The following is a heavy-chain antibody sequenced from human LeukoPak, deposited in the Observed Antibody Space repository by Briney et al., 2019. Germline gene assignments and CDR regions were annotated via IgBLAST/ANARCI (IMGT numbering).Heavy chain of an antibody. CDR1: GFTFSTCA. Sequence: GGSLRLSCAASGFTFSTCAMSWVRQAPGKGLEWVSGISGTTSGTYYADSVKGRFTISRDNSKNTLFLQVNSLRAEDTAVYYCAKGGVDYDSSGYYFSPPYYFDYWGQGTLVTVSS. CDR3: AKGGVDYDSSGYYFSPPYYFDY. J-gene: IGHJ4*02. D-gene: IGHD3-22*01. V-gene: IGHV3-23*01. CDR2: ISGTTSGT.